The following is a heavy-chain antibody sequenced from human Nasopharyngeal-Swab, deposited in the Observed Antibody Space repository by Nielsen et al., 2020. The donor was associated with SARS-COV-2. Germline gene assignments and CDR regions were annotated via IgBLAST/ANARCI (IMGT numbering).Heavy chain of an antibody. CDR1: GGPVSSYY. Sequence: SETLSLTCTVSGGPVSSYYWSWIRQPPGKGLEWIGYAFSSGSTNYNPSLKSRVTISVDTSKKQFSLKLRSVTAADTAVYYCARHGNYYQSSGYYFFDYWGQGTLVAVSS. V-gene: IGHV4-59*08. CDR3: ARHGNYYQSSGYYFFDY. CDR2: AFSSGST. J-gene: IGHJ4*02. D-gene: IGHD3-22*01.